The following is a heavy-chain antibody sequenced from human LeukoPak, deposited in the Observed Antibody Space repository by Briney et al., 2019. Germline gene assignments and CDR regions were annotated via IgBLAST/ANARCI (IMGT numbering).Heavy chain of an antibody. CDR2: ISAYNGNT. Sequence: ASVKVSCKASGYTFTSYGISWVRQAPGQGLEWMGWISAYNGNTNYAQKLQGRVTMTTDTSTSTAYMELRSLRSDDTAVYYCARERTRYSSGWSEGFDPWGQGTLVTVSS. CDR1: GYTFTSYG. J-gene: IGHJ5*02. V-gene: IGHV1-18*01. CDR3: ARERTRYSSGWSEGFDP. D-gene: IGHD6-19*01.